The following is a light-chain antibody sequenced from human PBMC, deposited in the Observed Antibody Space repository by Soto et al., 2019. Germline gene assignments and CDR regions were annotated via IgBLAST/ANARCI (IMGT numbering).Light chain of an antibody. J-gene: IGKJ4*01. Sequence: EIVLTQSPGTLSLSPGERATLSCRASQSISSTDLAWYQQKPGQAPRLLIYGASSRATGITDRFSGSGSGTDFTLTISRLEPEDSAVYFCQHYGSLPLTFGGGTKVEIK. V-gene: IGKV3-20*01. CDR3: QHYGSLPLT. CDR1: QSISSTD. CDR2: GAS.